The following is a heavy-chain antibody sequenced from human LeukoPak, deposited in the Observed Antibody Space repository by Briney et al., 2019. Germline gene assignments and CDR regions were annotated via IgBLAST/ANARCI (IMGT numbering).Heavy chain of an antibody. CDR3: ARGAYGSGSYFFDY. V-gene: IGHV7-4-1*02. D-gene: IGHD3-10*01. CDR2: INTNTGNP. J-gene: IGHJ4*02. Sequence: ASVKVSCKASGYTFTTYAMNWVRQAPGQGLEWMGWINTNTGNPTYAQGFTGRFVFSLDTSVSTAYLKISSLKAEDTAVFYCARGAYGSGSYFFDYWGQGALVTVSS. CDR1: GYTFTTYA.